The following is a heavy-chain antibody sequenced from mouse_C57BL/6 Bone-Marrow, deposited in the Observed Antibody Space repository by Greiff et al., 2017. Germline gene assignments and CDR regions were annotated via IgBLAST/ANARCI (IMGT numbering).Heavy chain of an antibody. CDR2: IHPNSGST. J-gene: IGHJ4*01. V-gene: IGHV1-64*01. CDR1: GYTFTSYW. CDR3: ASPILSGYYAMDY. D-gene: IGHD3-2*02. Sequence: VQLQQPGAELVKPGASVKLSCKASGYTFTSYWMHWVKQRPGQGLEWIGMIHPNSGSTNYNEKFKSKATLTVDKSSSTAYMQLSSLTSEDSAVYYCASPILSGYYAMDYWGQGTSVTVSS.